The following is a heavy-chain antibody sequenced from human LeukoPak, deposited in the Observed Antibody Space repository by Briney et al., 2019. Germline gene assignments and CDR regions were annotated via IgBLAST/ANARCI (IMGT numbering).Heavy chain of an antibody. V-gene: IGHV4-38-2*02. Sequence: SETLSLTCTVSGYSISSSRFWSWIRQPPGKGLEWIGSIYGSGTTYYDPPLRSRVSISADTSKNHFSLELSSVTAADTAVYYCASVGGGSPYWGQGTLVTVSS. CDR1: GYSISSSRF. CDR3: ASVGGGSPY. CDR2: IYGSGTT. D-gene: IGHD3-16*01. J-gene: IGHJ4*02.